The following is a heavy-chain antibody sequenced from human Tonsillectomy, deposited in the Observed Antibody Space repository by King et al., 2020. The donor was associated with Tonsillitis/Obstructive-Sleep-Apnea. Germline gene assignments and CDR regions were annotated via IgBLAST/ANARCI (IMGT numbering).Heavy chain of an antibody. J-gene: IGHJ5*02. CDR1: GFTFSDYW. CDR2: INHDGSEE. V-gene: IGHV3-7*04. Sequence: DVQLVESGGGLVQPGDSLRLSCAASGFTFSDYWMSWVRQAPGKGLEWVANINHDGSEEYYVDSVKGRFTISRDNAENTVYLQINSLRREDTAVYFCARNRRPTQPGGWFDPWGQGTLVTVSS. CDR3: ARNRRPTQPGGWFDP. D-gene: IGHD2-15*01.